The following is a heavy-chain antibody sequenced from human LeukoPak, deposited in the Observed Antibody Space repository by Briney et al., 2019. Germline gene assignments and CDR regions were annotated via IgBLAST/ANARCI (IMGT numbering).Heavy chain of an antibody. D-gene: IGHD7-27*01. CDR1: GFTFSRYA. CDR3: ARNWGLDY. CDR2: IHPSDGNT. J-gene: IGHJ4*02. V-gene: IGHV3-23*01. Sequence: GWSLRLSCAASGFTFSRYAMTWVRQAPGRGLEWVSVIHPSDGNTFYADSLKGRFAISRDNSKNTLSLQMNSLGAEDTAVYYCARNWGLDYWGQGTLVTVSS.